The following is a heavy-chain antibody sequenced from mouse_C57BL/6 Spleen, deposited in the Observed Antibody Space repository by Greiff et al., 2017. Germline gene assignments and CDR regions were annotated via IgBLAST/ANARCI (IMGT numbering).Heavy chain of an antibody. J-gene: IGHJ1*03. CDR1: GYSFTGYF. D-gene: IGHD1-1*01. CDR2: INPYNGDT. V-gene: IGHV1-20*01. CDR3: ARDDGSDWYFDV. Sequence: VQLKQSGPELVKPGASVKISCKASGYSFTGYFMNWVMQSHGKSLEWIGRINPYNGDTFYNQKFKGKATLTVDKSSSTAHMELRSLTSEDSAVYYCARDDGSDWYFDVWGTGTTVTVSS.